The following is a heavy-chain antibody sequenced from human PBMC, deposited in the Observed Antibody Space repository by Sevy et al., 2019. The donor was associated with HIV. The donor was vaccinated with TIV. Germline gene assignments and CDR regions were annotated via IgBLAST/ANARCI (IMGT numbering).Heavy chain of an antibody. CDR1: GYSFTSHW. Sequence: GESLKISCEGSGYSFTSHWIGWVRHMPGKGLEWMGIIYPDDSETRYSPSFQGQVTFSADKSISTAYLQWSSLKALDTAMYYCATSRSGYFDSSGYYMYWGQGTMVTVSS. V-gene: IGHV5-51*01. CDR3: ATSRSGYFDSSGYYMY. D-gene: IGHD3-22*01. J-gene: IGHJ4*02. CDR2: IYPDDSET.